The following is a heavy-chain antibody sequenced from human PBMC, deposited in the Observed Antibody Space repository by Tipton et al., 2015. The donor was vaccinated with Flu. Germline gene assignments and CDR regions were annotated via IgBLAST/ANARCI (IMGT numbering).Heavy chain of an antibody. V-gene: IGHV3-7*01. CDR3: TGRIFGVVVPFDH. Sequence: SLRLSCVASGFTLSSYWMSWVRQAPGKGLEWVANIKQDGSEKYYVDSVKGRFIISRDNAKNSLYLQMNSLRSEDTAVYYCTGRIFGVVVPFDHWGQGTLVTVSS. D-gene: IGHD3-3*01. CDR1: GFTLSSYW. J-gene: IGHJ4*02. CDR2: IKQDGSEK.